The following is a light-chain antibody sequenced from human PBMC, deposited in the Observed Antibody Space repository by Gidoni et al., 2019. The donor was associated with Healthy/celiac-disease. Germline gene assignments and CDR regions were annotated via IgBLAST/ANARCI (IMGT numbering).Light chain of an antibody. J-gene: IGLJ1*01. Sequence: QSALTQPASESGSPGQSTPLSCTGTISDVGSYNLVSWYRQHPGKAPKLMIYEGSKRPSGVSNRFSGSKSGNTASLTISGLQAEDEADYYCCSYAGSSTFLYVFGTGTKVTVL. V-gene: IGLV2-23*03. CDR3: CSYAGSSTFLYV. CDR2: EGS. CDR1: ISDVGSYNL.